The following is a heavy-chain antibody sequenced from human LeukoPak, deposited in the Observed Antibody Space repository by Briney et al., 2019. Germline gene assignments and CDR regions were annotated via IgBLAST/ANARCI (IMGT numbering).Heavy chain of an antibody. Sequence: RTSETLSLTCTVSGYSISSGHYWAWIRQSPEKGLEWIASMFHSGSTYYNSSLKSRVTTSADTSKNEFSLKLSSVTAADTAVYYCARLRRSRIAELDYWGQGTLVTVSS. D-gene: IGHD6-13*01. V-gene: IGHV4-38-2*02. J-gene: IGHJ4*02. CDR1: GYSISSGHY. CDR2: MFHSGST. CDR3: ARLRRSRIAELDY.